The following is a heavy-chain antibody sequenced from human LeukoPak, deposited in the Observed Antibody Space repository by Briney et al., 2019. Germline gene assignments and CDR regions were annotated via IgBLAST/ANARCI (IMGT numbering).Heavy chain of an antibody. D-gene: IGHD3-10*01. J-gene: IGHJ5*02. Sequence: SETLSLTCAVYGGSFSGYYWSWLRQPPGKGLEWIGEINHSGSTNYNPSLKSRVTISVDTSKNQFSLKLSSVTAADTAVFYCASFVRGVISNWFDPWGQGTLVTVSS. CDR1: GGSFSGYY. V-gene: IGHV4-34*01. CDR2: INHSGST. CDR3: ASFVRGVISNWFDP.